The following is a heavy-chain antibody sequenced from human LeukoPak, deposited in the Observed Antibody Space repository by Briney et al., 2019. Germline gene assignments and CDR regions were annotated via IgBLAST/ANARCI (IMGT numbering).Heavy chain of an antibody. D-gene: IGHD5-24*01. CDR3: AENRDGYNYYFDY. CDR1: GGSISSGSYC. Sequence: PSETLSLTCTVSGGSISSGSYCWSWIRQPAGKGLEWIGHIYTSGSTNYNPSLKSRVTISVDTSKNQFSLKLSSVTAADTAVYYCAENRDGYNYYFDYWGQGTLVTVSS. V-gene: IGHV4-61*09. J-gene: IGHJ4*02. CDR2: IYTSGST.